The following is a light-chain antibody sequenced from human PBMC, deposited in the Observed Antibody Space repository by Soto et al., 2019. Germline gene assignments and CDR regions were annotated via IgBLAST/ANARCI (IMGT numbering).Light chain of an antibody. J-gene: IGLJ1*01. CDR2: EVS. CDR3: SSYTSSSTYV. CDR1: SSDVGSYNR. V-gene: IGLV2-18*02. Sequence: QLVLTQPPSVSGSPGQSVTISCTGTSSDVGSYNRVSWYQQPPGTAPKLMICEVSNRPSGVPDRFSGSKSGNTASLTISGLQAEDEADYYCSSYTSSSTYVFGTGTKVTVL.